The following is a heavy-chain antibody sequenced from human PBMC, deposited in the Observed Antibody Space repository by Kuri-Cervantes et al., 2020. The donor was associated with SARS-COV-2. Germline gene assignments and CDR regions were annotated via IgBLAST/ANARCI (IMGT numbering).Heavy chain of an antibody. J-gene: IGHJ4*02. CDR2: FKSKAAGGTT. CDR1: GFTLSDYY. CDR3: ATGSTSGWYRRDFDF. Sequence: GESLKISCAASGFTLSDYYITWIRQAPGKGLEWVGRFKSKAAGGTTVYAAPVQGRFTISRDDSRNTLYLQMNSLKTEDTAVYYCATGSTSGWYRRDFDFWGLGTLVTVSS. D-gene: IGHD6-19*01. V-gene: IGHV3-15*01.